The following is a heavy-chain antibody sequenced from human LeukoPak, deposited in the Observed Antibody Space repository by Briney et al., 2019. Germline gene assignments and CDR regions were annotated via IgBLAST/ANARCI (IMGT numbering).Heavy chain of an antibody. V-gene: IGHV3-23*01. CDR2: IEASGGAT. CDR3: VKDQRS. J-gene: IGHJ5*02. Sequence: GGSLRLSCAASGFSFSAYAMYWVRQAPGKGLEWVSSIEASGGATYYADSVKGRFTISRDNSKNTLYLQMNSLRAEDTAIYYCVKDQRSWGQGTLVTVSS. CDR1: GFSFSAYA.